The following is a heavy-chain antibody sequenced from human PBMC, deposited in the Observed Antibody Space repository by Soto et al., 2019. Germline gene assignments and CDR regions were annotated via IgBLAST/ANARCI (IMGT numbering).Heavy chain of an antibody. CDR3: AKDRIVMIRGVMNYYGMDV. D-gene: IGHD3-10*01. Sequence: QVQLVESGGGVVRPGRSLRLSCAASGFTFSNYGMHWVRQAPGKGLEWVAFILYDGSDKYFADSVKGRFTISRDNSKNPLDLQMNSLRAEDTTVYYCAKDRIVMIRGVMNYYGMDVWGQGTTVPVSS. CDR2: ILYDGSDK. J-gene: IGHJ6*02. CDR1: GFTFSNYG. V-gene: IGHV3-30*18.